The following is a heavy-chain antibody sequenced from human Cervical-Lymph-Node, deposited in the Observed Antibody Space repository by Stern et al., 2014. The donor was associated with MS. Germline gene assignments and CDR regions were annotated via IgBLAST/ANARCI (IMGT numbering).Heavy chain of an antibody. CDR3: ATSAGFYSAMDV. V-gene: IGHV1-69*01. CDR1: GGTFSNSA. Sequence: VQLVESGAEVKKPGSSVQVSCRTSGGTFSNSAFSWIRQAPGPGLEWMGAIIPIFGTATYAQRFQGRVTISAHESTNTAYMELSSLRSEDTAVYYCATSAGFYSAMDVWGPGTTVAVSS. D-gene: IGHD2-21*01. J-gene: IGHJ6*02. CDR2: IIPIFGTA.